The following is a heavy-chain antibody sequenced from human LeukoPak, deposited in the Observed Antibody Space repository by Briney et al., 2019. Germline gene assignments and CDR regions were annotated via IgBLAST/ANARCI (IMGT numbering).Heavy chain of an antibody. V-gene: IGHV3-66*01. CDR2: IYSGGST. CDR3: ARVNLPIRGVRKVQDFDY. D-gene: IGHD3-10*01. J-gene: IGHJ4*02. CDR1: GFTVSSNY. Sequence: GGSLRLSCAASGFTVSSNYMSWVRQAPGKGLEWVSVIYSGGSTYYADSVKGRFTISRDNSKNTLYLQMNSLRAEDTAVYYCARVNLPIRGVRKVQDFDYWGQGTLVTVSS.